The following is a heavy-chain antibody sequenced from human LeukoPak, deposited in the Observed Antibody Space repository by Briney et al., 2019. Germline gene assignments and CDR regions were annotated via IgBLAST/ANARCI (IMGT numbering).Heavy chain of an antibody. CDR3: ARPKVYDSGGYYYDY. CDR1: GYSFTTYW. V-gene: IGHV5-51*01. CDR2: IYPGDSDT. Sequence: GESLKISCQGSGYSFTTYWIGWVRQMPGKGLEWMGIIYPGDSDTRYSPSFQGQVTISADKSISTAYLQWSSLKASDTAMYYCARPKVYDSGGYYYDYWGQGTLVTVSS. J-gene: IGHJ4*02. D-gene: IGHD3-22*01.